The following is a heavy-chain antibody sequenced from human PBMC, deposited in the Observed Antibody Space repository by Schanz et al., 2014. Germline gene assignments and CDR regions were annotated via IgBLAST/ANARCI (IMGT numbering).Heavy chain of an antibody. CDR2: IYYSGST. CDR1: GGSISNYY. D-gene: IGHD5-12*01. Sequence: QVQLQESGPGLVKPSETLSLTCSVSGGSISNYYWSWIRQPPGKGLEWIGYIYYSGSTNYNPSPKTRVTISVDTSKNQFSLKLSSVTAADTAVYYCARAEINSGYARYYYGMDVWGQGTTVTVSS. J-gene: IGHJ6*02. V-gene: IGHV4-59*01. CDR3: ARAEINSGYARYYYGMDV.